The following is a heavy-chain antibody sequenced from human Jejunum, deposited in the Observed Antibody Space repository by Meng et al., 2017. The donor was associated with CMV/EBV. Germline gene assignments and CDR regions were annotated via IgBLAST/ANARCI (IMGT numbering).Heavy chain of an antibody. CDR3: AKDHGYQLLFYNWFDP. V-gene: IGHV3-30*18. CDR2: ISYDGRNK. J-gene: IGHJ5*02. D-gene: IGHD2-2*01. Sequence: SGFTFSSYGMHWVRQAPGKGLEWVAVISYDGRNKYYAGSVKGRFTISRDNSKNTLYLQMNSLRADDTAVYYCAKDHGYQLLFYNWFDPWGQGTLVTVSS. CDR1: GFTFSSYG.